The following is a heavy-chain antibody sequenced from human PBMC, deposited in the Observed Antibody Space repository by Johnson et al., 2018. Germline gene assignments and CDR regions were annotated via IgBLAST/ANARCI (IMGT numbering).Heavy chain of an antibody. D-gene: IGHD3-3*01. Sequence: VQLVQSGAEVKKPGASVKVSCKVSGYTLTAISMHWVRQAPGKGLEWRGGFDREDGKRMYAQKFQGRVTMTEDTSIGTAYMEVSSLGSEDTAVYYCATQLRLLEFLSKRFFDFWGQGTLVTVSS. CDR2: FDREDGKR. CDR1: GYTLTAIS. CDR3: ATQLRLLEFLSKRFFDF. J-gene: IGHJ4*02. V-gene: IGHV1-24*01.